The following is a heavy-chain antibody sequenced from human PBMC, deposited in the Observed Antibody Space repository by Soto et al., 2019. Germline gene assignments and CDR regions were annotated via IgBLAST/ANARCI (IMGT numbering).Heavy chain of an antibody. J-gene: IGHJ4*02. CDR3: ARRPMITSGGVIAFDY. D-gene: IGHD3-16*02. CDR2: ISAYNGNT. Sequence: QVQLVQSGAEVKKPGASVKVSCKASGYTFTSYGFSWVRQAPGQGLEWMGWISAYNGNTNYAQKLQGRVTMTTDTSTSTAYMELRSLTSDDTAVYYCARRPMITSGGVIAFDYWGQGTLVTVSS. CDR1: GYTFTSYG. V-gene: IGHV1-18*01.